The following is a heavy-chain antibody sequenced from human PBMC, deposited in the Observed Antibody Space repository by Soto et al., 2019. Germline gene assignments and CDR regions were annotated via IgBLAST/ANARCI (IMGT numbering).Heavy chain of an antibody. CDR3: ARDWYSNAVAPDAFDI. D-gene: IGHD5-18*01. V-gene: IGHV3-48*02. CDR2: ISTSSSNI. J-gene: IGHJ3*02. CDR1: GFTFSSYS. Sequence: EVQLVESGGGLVQPGESLSLSCAASGFTFSSYSLNWVRQAPGKGLEWVSYISTSSSNIYYADSVKGRFTISRENANNSLCLQMTSLKDGDTAVYYCARDWYSNAVAPDAFDIGGQGTMVIDSS.